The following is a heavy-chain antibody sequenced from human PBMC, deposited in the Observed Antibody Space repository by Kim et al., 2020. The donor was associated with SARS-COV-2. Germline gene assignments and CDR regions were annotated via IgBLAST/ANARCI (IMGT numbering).Heavy chain of an antibody. V-gene: IGHV3-73*01. CDR3: TRAGYGVGFYYYNGLDV. CDR2: IRSRPDNFAK. D-gene: IGHD4-17*01. Sequence: GGSLRLSCTASGFTLSGAAVHWVRQGSGTGLEWVGRIRSRPDNFAKTYAASVQGRFTLSRDDSKNTAYLQMSNLKTEDAGVYFCTRAGYGVGFYYYNGLDVWGRGATVSVSS. CDR1: GFTLSGAA. J-gene: IGHJ6*02.